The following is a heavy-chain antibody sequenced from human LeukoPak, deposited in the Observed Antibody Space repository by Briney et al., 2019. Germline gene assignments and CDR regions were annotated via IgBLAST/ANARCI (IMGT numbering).Heavy chain of an antibody. V-gene: IGHV3-30-3*01. CDR2: ISYDGSNK. Sequence: GGSLRLSCAASGFTFSSYAMHWVRQAPGKGLEWVAVISYDGSNKYYADSVKGRFTISRDNSKNTLYLQMNSLRAEDTAVYYCARVLPTTGTTNYMDVWGKGTTVTVSS. J-gene: IGHJ6*03. CDR1: GFTFSSYA. CDR3: ARVLPTTGTTNYMDV. D-gene: IGHD1-7*01.